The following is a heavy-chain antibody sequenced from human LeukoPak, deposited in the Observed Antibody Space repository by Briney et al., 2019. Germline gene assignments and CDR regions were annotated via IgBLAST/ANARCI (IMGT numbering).Heavy chain of an antibody. CDR3: ARDLASKGNYYGSGSLQFDP. J-gene: IGHJ5*02. D-gene: IGHD3-10*01. CDR2: ISYDGSNK. Sequence: GRSLRLSCAASGFTFSSYDMHWVRQTPGKGLEWVAVISYDGSNKYYADSVKGRFTISRDNSKNTLYLQMNSLRAEDTAVYYCARDLASKGNYYGSGSLQFDPWGQGTLVTVSS. V-gene: IGHV3-30*04. CDR1: GFTFSSYD.